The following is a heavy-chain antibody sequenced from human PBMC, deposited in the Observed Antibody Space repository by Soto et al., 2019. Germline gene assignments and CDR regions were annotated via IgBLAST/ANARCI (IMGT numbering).Heavy chain of an antibody. CDR3: ARAPSPITIFGVVIMDFDY. Sequence: QITLKESGPTLVKPTQTLTLTCTFSGFSLSTSGVGVGWIRQPPGKALEWLALIYWNDDKRYSPSLKSRLTITKDTSKTQVVLTMTNMDPVDTATYYCARAPSPITIFGVVIMDFDYWGQGTLVTVSS. V-gene: IGHV2-5*01. J-gene: IGHJ4*02. CDR1: GFSLSTSGVG. CDR2: IYWNDDK. D-gene: IGHD3-3*01.